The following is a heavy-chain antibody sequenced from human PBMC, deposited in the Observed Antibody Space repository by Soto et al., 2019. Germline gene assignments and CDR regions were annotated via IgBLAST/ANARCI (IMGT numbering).Heavy chain of an antibody. J-gene: IGHJ6*02. Sequence: SETLSLTCAVYGGSFSGYYWSWIRQPPGKGLEWIGEINHSGSTNYNPCLKSRVTISVDTSKNQFSLKLSSVTAADTAVYYCARAGDSRGYYLNYYYDGMDVWGQVTTVT. D-gene: IGHD3-22*01. CDR2: INHSGST. CDR1: GGSFSGYY. CDR3: ARAGDSRGYYLNYYYDGMDV. V-gene: IGHV4-34*01.